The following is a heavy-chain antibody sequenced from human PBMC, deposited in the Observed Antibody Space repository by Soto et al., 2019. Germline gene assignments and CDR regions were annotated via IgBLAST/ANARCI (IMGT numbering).Heavy chain of an antibody. D-gene: IGHD2-2*01. CDR1: GGSISSGGYY. CDR3: ARDRIVVVPAATYYYYGMDV. V-gene: IGHV4-31*03. J-gene: IGHJ6*02. Sequence: QVQLQESGPGLVKPSQTLSLTCTVSGGSISSGGYYWSWIRQHPGKGLEWIGYIYYSGGTYYNPSLKSRVTISVDTSKNQFSLKLSSVTAADTAVYYCARDRIVVVPAATYYYYGMDVWGQGTTVTVSS. CDR2: IYYSGGT.